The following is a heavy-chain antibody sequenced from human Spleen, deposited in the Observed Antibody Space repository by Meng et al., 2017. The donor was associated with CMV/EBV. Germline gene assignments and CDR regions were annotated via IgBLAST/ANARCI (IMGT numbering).Heavy chain of an antibody. D-gene: IGHD6-13*01. Sequence: SETLSLTCTVSGGSISSYYWSWIRQPPGKGLEWIGYIYYSGSTNYNPSLKSRVTISVDTSKNQFFLKLSSVTAADTAVYYCACGYSSSWAYYYYGMDVWGQGTTVTVSS. V-gene: IGHV4-59*01. CDR3: ACGYSSSWAYYYYGMDV. J-gene: IGHJ6*02. CDR2: IYYSGST. CDR1: GGSISSYY.